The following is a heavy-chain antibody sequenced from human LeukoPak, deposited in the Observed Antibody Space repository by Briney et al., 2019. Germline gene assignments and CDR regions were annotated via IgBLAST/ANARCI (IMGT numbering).Heavy chain of an antibody. CDR3: ARRTYSSGLTYYFDY. CDR1: GYSFTSYW. J-gene: IGHJ4*02. V-gene: IGHV5-51*01. CDR2: IYPGDSDT. D-gene: IGHD6-19*01. Sequence: PGESLKISCKGSGYSFTSYWIGWVRQMPGKGLEWMGIIYPGDSDTRYSPSFQGQVTISADKSISTAYLQWSSLKASDTAMYYCARRTYSSGLTYYFDYWGQGTLVTVSS.